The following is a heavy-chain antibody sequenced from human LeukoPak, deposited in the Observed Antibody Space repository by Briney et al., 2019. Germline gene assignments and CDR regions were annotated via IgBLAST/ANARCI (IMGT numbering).Heavy chain of an antibody. J-gene: IGHJ3*02. D-gene: IGHD6-19*01. CDR2: TSAYNGNT. CDR3: ARAPGIAVAGSLDAFDI. Sequence: ASVKVSCKASGYTFTSYGISWVRQAPGQGLEWMGWTSAYNGNTNYAQKLQGRVTMTTDASTSTAYMELRSLRSEDTAVYYCARAPGIAVAGSLDAFDIWGQGTMVTVSS. CDR1: GYTFTSYG. V-gene: IGHV1-18*01.